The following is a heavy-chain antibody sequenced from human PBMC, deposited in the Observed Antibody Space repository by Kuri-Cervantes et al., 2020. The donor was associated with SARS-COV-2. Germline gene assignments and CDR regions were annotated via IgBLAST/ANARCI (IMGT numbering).Heavy chain of an antibody. Sequence: GESLKISCAASGFTFSSYAMHWVRQAPGKGLEWVAVISYDGSNKYYADSVKGRFTIYRDNSKNTLYLQMNSLRAEDTAVYYCARETTLKVGVAFDTWGQGTMVTVSS. V-gene: IGHV3-30-3*01. J-gene: IGHJ3*02. CDR3: ARETTLKVGVAFDT. CDR2: ISYDGSNK. CDR1: GFTFSSYA. D-gene: IGHD4-11*01.